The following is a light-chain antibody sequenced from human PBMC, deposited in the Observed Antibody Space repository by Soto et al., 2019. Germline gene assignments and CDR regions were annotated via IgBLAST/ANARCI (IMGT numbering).Light chain of an antibody. CDR3: HQYGSSRGT. Sequence: PRERSTLSCRAIQSVSSSYLAWYQQKPGQAPRLLIYGSSSIATGIPDRFSGSGSGTDFTLTISRLEPEDFAVYYCHQYGSSRGTFGQGTKVAI. CDR2: GSS. J-gene: IGKJ1*01. CDR1: QSVSSSY. V-gene: IGKV3-20*01.